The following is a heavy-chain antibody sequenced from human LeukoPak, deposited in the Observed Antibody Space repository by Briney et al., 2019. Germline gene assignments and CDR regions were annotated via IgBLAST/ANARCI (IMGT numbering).Heavy chain of an antibody. CDR1: GGSFSGYY. CDR2: INHSGST. J-gene: IGHJ3*02. V-gene: IGHV4-34*01. D-gene: IGHD3-10*01. CDR3: ARRWFGELSGAFDI. Sequence: SETLSLTCAVYGGSFSGYYWSWIRQPPGKGLEWIGEINHSGSTNYNPSLKSRVTISVDTSKNQFSLKLSSVTAADTAVYYCARRWFGELSGAFDIWGQGTMVTVSS.